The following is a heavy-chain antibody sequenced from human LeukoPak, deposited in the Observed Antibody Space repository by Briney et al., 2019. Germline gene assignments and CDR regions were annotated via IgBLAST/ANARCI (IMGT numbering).Heavy chain of an antibody. D-gene: IGHD3-10*01. CDR3: ARAGDNYCGSGTTIGY. CDR2: ISYSGST. J-gene: IGHJ4*02. Sequence: SETLSLTCSVSGGSINSGGSYWTWIRQRPGKGLEWIGYISYSGSTYYKPSLKSRVTISVDTSKNQFSLKLSSVTAADTAVYYCARAGDNYCGSGTTIGYWGQGSLVTVSS. CDR1: GGSINSGGSY. V-gene: IGHV4-31*03.